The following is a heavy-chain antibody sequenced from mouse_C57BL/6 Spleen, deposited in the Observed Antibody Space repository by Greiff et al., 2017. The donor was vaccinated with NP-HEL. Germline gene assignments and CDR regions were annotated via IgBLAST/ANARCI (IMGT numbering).Heavy chain of an antibody. J-gene: IGHJ3*01. Sequence: EVKLVESGPGLVKPSQSLSLTCSVPGYSITSGYYWNWIRQFPGNKLEWMGYISYDGSNNYNPSLKNRISITRDTSKNQFFLKLNSVTTEDTATYYCAYYYGGFAYWGQGTLVTVSA. V-gene: IGHV3-6*01. D-gene: IGHD1-1*01. CDR2: ISYDGSN. CDR3: AYYYGGFAY. CDR1: GYSITSGYY.